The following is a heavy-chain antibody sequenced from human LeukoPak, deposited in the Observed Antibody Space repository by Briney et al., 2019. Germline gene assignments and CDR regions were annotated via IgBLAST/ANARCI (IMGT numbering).Heavy chain of an antibody. Sequence: GGSLRLSCVASGFSFSNYWMHWVRQPPGKGLVWVSFIGSSGGYISYAESVKGRFTISRDNAKNSLDLQMDSLRAEDTAVYYCARVPSYDILTGYYRTDYWGQGTLVTVSS. CDR1: GFSFSNYW. CDR2: IGSSGGYI. CDR3: ARVPSYDILTGYYRTDY. J-gene: IGHJ4*02. D-gene: IGHD3-9*01. V-gene: IGHV3-21*01.